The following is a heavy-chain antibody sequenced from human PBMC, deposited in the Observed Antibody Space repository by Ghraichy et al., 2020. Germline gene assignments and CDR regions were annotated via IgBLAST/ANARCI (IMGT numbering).Heavy chain of an antibody. D-gene: IGHD2-8*01. CDR2: ISYDARNK. CDR1: GFTISYYG. V-gene: IGHV3-30*03. CDR3: ATTGLMGV. J-gene: IGHJ4*03. Sequence: GGSLRLSCVASGFTISYYGMHWVRQAPGKGLEWVSIISYDARNKYYADSVKGRFTISRDNSKNTVYLHMDSLRADDTAVYHCATTGLMGVWGQGTLVTVSS.